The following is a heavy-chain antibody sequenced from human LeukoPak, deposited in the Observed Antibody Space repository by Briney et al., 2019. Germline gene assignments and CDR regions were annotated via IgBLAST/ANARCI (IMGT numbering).Heavy chain of an antibody. D-gene: IGHD5-18*01. CDR2: MNPNSGNT. J-gene: IGHJ4*02. CDR3: ARGDSTAMAIDY. V-gene: IGHV1-8*01. Sequence: ASVKVSCKASGYTFTSYDFNWVRQATGQRPEWMGWMNPNSGNTGYAQKFQGRVTMTRNTSIRTAYMELSSLRSEDTAVYYCARGDSTAMAIDYWGQGTPVTVSS. CDR1: GYTFTSYD.